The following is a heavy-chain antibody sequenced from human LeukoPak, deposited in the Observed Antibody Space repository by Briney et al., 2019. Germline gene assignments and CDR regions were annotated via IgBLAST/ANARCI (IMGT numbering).Heavy chain of an antibody. CDR2: IYYSGGT. CDR3: ARSPYRVDDAPVRDYGDYRDWYFDL. J-gene: IGHJ2*01. CDR1: GYSISTTNW. V-gene: IGHV4-28*01. D-gene: IGHD4-17*01. Sequence: SETLSLTCAVSGYSISTTNWWGWIRQPPGKGLEWLGYIYYSGGTYYNPSLKSRVIMSVDTPKNQFSLDLSFVTAADTAVYYCARSPYRVDDAPVRDYGDYRDWYFDLWGRGTLVTVSA.